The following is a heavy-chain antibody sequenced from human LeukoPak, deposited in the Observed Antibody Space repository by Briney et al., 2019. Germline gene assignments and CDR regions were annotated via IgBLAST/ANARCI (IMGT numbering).Heavy chain of an antibody. V-gene: IGHV1-18*04. D-gene: IGHD3-10*01. Sequence: ASVKVSCKASGYTFTSNGISWVRQAPGQGLEWMGWISAYNGNTTYAQKLQGRVTMTTDTSTSTAYMELRSLRSDDTAVYYWARDYGAGSYQDYWGQGTLVTVSS. CDR2: ISAYNGNT. CDR1: GYTFTSNG. J-gene: IGHJ4*02. CDR3: ARDYGAGSYQDY.